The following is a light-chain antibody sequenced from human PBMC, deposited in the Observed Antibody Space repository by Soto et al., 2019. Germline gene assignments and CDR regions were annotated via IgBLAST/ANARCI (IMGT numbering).Light chain of an antibody. Sequence: AIQLTQSPSSLSASVGDRVTITCRASQGISSALAWYQQKPGKAPKLLIYDASSLESGVPSRFSGSGSGTDVTLTISSLQPEDFSTYYCQQFNNYPHSLGQGTKLEIK. V-gene: IGKV1D-13*01. CDR2: DAS. CDR1: QGISSA. J-gene: IGKJ2*01. CDR3: QQFNNYPHS.